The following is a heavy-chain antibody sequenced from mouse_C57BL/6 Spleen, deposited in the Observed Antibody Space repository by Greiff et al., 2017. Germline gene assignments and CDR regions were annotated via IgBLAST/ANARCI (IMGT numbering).Heavy chain of an antibody. J-gene: IGHJ3*01. Sequence: QVQLQQSGAELMKPGASVKLSCKATGYISTGYWIEWVKQRPGHGLEWIGEILPGSGSTNYNEKFKGKATFTADTSSNTAYMQLSSLTTEDSAIYYCAKRYGQEGFAYWGQGTLVTVSA. D-gene: IGHD1-1*02. CDR3: AKRYGQEGFAY. CDR1: GYISTGYW. CDR2: ILPGSGST. V-gene: IGHV1-9*01.